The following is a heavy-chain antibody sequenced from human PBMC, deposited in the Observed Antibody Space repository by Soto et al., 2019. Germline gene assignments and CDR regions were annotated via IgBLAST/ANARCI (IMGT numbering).Heavy chain of an antibody. Sequence: FEPQPHPYTVSDDSISNYYCSWIRQAPGKGLEWIGFIYHSGNTNYNPSLKSRVTMSIDTSKSQFSLKLNSVTAADTAVYYCARDQGIASSGPFDYCGPGTLVTVSS. D-gene: IGHD6-13*01. CDR1: DDSISNYY. CDR3: ARDQGIASSGPFDY. V-gene: IGHV4-59*01. CDR2: IYHSGNT. J-gene: IGHJ4*02.